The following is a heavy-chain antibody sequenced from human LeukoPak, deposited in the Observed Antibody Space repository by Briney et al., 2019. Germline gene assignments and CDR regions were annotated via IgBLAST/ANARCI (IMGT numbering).Heavy chain of an antibody. V-gene: IGHV1-18*01. CDR1: GYTFTSYG. CDR3: ARDFWHDSSGYWAY. D-gene: IGHD3-22*01. CDR2: ISAYNGNT. Sequence: GASVKVSCKASGYTFTSYGISWVRQAPGQGLEWMGWISAYNGNTNYAQKLQGRVTMTTDTSTSTAYMELRSLRSDDTAVYYCARDFWHDSSGYWAYWGQGTLVTVSS. J-gene: IGHJ4*02.